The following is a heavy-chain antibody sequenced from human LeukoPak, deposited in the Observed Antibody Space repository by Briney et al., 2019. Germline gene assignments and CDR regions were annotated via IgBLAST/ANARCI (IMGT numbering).Heavy chain of an antibody. CDR3: ARLGDSSSWYLDY. CDR1: GGSIRSSSYY. CDR2: VYYSGST. Sequence: SETRSLTCTVSGGSIRSSSYYWGWIRQPPGKGLEWIGRVYYSGSTYFNPSLKSRVTISVDTSKNQFSQNLSSVTAVDTAVYYCARLGDSSSWYLDYWGQGTLVTVSS. D-gene: IGHD6-13*01. J-gene: IGHJ4*02. V-gene: IGHV4-39*01.